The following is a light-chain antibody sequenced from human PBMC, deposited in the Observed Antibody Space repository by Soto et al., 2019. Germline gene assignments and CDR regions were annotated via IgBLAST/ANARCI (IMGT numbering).Light chain of an antibody. CDR1: SSDVGGYNY. CDR2: DVS. J-gene: IGLJ2*01. Sequence: QSALTQPASASGSPGQSITISCTGTSSDVGGYNYVSWYQQHPGKAPKVMIYDVSNRPSGVSHRFSGSKSGTTASLTISGLQDEDEADYYCSSYSSTGTLRVFGGGTQLTVL. CDR3: SSYSSTGTLRV. V-gene: IGLV2-14*03.